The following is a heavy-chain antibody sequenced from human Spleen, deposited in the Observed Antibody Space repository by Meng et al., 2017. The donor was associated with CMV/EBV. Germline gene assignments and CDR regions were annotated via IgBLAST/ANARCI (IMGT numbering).Heavy chain of an antibody. Sequence: TVSGGSISSGGYYWRWIRQPPGKGLEWIGYIYYSGSPYYNPSLKSRVTISVDTSKNQFSLKLSAVTAADTAVYYCAGMTTEINWFDPWGQGTLVTVSS. CDR2: IYYSGSP. CDR1: GGSISSGGYY. J-gene: IGHJ5*02. V-gene: IGHV4-31*03. CDR3: AGMTTEINWFDP. D-gene: IGHD4-11*01.